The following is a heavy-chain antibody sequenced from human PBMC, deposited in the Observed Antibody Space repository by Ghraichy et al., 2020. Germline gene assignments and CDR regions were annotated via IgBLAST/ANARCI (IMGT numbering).Heavy chain of an antibody. Sequence: GGSLRLSCAASGFTFSSYGMHWVRQAPGKGLEWVAVIWYDGSNKYYADSVKGRFTISRDNSKNTLYLQMNSLRAEDTAVYYCARDSFRYAFDIWGQGTMVTVSS. V-gene: IGHV3-33*01. CDR2: IWYDGSNK. CDR1: GFTFSSYG. CDR3: ARDSFRYAFDI. D-gene: IGHD3-10*01. J-gene: IGHJ3*02.